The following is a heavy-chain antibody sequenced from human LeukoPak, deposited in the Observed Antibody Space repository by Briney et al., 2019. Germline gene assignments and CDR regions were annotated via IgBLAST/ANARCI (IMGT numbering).Heavy chain of an antibody. CDR2: IYHSGST. Sequence: SQTLSLTCAVSGGSISSGGYSWSWIRQPPGKGLEWIGYIYHSGSTYYNPSLKSRVTISVDRSKNQFSLKLSSVTAADTAVYYCARGGYSRYKNWGQGTLVTVYS. J-gene: IGHJ4*02. D-gene: IGHD5-12*01. CDR3: ARGGYSRYKN. CDR1: GGSISSGGYS. V-gene: IGHV4-30-2*01.